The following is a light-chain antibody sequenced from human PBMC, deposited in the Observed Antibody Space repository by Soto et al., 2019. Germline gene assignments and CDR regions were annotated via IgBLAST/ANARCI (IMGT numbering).Light chain of an antibody. Sequence: QSALTQPASVSGSPGQSITISCTGTSSDVGGYNYVSWYQQHPGKAPKLMIYDVSNRPSGVSNRFSGSKSGNTASLTISGLQAEDEADSYCSSYTSRSTVVVGGGTKVTVL. V-gene: IGLV2-14*01. CDR3: SSYTSRSTVV. CDR1: SSDVGGYNY. CDR2: DVS. J-gene: IGLJ2*01.